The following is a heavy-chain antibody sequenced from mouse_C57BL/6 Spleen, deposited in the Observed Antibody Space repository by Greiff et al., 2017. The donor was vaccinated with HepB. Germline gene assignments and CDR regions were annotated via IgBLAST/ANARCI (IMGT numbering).Heavy chain of an antibody. CDR2: INYDGSSN. CDR1: GFTFSDYY. Sequence: EVKLMESEGGLVQPGRSMKLSCTASGFTFSDYYMAWVRQVPEKGLEWVANINYDGSSNYYLDSLKSRFIISRDNAKNILYLQMSSLKSEDTATYYCARDRHYYGSSYDYFDYWGQGTTLTVSS. V-gene: IGHV5-16*01. J-gene: IGHJ2*01. CDR3: ARDRHYYGSSYDYFDY. D-gene: IGHD1-1*01.